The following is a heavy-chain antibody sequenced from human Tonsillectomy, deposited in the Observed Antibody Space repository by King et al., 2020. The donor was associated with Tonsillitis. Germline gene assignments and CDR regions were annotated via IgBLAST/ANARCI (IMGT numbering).Heavy chain of an antibody. D-gene: IGHD1-1*01. CDR1: GFTFSSYG. J-gene: IGHJ3*02. Sequence: VQLVESGGGVVQPGGSLRLSCVASGFTFSSYGMHWVRQAPGKGLEWVAVIRYDGSNKDYADSVKGRFAISRDNFKNTLYLQMNSLRAEDTAVYYCAKVRHPLSFKLDTDAFDIWGQGTLVTVSS. CDR3: AKVRHPLSFKLDTDAFDI. V-gene: IGHV3-30*02. CDR2: IRYDGSNK.